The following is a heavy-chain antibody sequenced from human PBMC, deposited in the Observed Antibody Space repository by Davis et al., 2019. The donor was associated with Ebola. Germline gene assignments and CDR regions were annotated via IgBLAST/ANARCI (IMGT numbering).Heavy chain of an antibody. J-gene: IGHJ5*02. CDR2: ISAYNGNT. CDR3: ARDFYECGGGNCYLLWRDNWFDP. V-gene: IGHV1-18*01. Sequence: AASVKVSCKASGYTFTSYGISWVRQAPGQGLEWMGWISAYNGNTNYAQKLQGRVTMTTDTSTSTAYMELRSLRSDDTAVYYCARDFYECGGGNCYLLWRDNWFDPWGQGTLVTVSS. D-gene: IGHD2-15*01. CDR1: GYTFTSYG.